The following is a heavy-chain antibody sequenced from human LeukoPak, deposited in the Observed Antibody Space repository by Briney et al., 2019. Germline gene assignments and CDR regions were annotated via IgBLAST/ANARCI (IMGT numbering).Heavy chain of an antibody. D-gene: IGHD2-2*01. J-gene: IGHJ6*03. Sequence: ASVKVSCKVSGYTLTELPMHWVRQAPGKGLEWMGGFDPEDGETIYAQKFQGRVTMTEDTSTDTAYMELSSLRSEDTAVYYCATLGYCSSTSCSRAPYYYYYMDVWGKGTTVTVSS. V-gene: IGHV1-24*01. CDR2: FDPEDGET. CDR3: ATLGYCSSTSCSRAPYYYYYMDV. CDR1: GYTLTELP.